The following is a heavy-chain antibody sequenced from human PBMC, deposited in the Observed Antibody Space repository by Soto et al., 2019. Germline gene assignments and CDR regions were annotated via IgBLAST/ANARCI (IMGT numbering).Heavy chain of an antibody. CDR2: IYHSGST. V-gene: IGHV4-30-2*01. D-gene: IGHD2-2*01. CDR1: GGSISSGGYS. J-gene: IGHJ4*02. Sequence: PSETLSLTCAVSGGSISSGGYSWSWIRQPPGKGLEWIGYIYHSGSTYYNPSLKSRVTISVDRSKNQFSLKLSSVTAADTAVYYCARGSMGRRYCSSTSCYVVEYFDYWGQGTLVTVSS. CDR3: ARGSMGRRYCSSTSCYVVEYFDY.